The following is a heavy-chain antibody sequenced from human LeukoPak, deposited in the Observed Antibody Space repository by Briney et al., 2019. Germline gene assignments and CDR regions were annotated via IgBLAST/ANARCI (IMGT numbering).Heavy chain of an antibody. CDR2: INHSGST. CDR3: ARVRRGWRAYYFDY. CDR1: GGPFSGYY. Sequence: SETLSLTCAVYGGPFSGYYWSWIRQPPGKGLEWIGEINHSGSTNYNPSLKSRVTISVDTSKNQFSLKLSSVTAADTAVYYCARVRRGWRAYYFDYWGQGTLVTVSS. V-gene: IGHV4-34*01. D-gene: IGHD2-15*01. J-gene: IGHJ4*02.